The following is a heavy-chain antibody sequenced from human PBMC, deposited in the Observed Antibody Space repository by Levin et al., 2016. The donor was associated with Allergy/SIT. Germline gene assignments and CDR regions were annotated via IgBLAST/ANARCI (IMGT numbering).Heavy chain of an antibody. J-gene: IGHJ5*02. CDR3: ARGTTAEGVHWFDP. D-gene: IGHD4-17*01. CDR2: IYPGDSDT. Sequence: GGSLRLSCKGSGYSFTSYWIGWVRQMPGKGLEWMGIIYPGDSDTRYSPSFQGQVTISADKSISTAYLQWSSLKASDTAMYYCARGTTAEGVHWFDPWGQGTLVTVSS. CDR1: GYSFTSYW. V-gene: IGHV5-51*01.